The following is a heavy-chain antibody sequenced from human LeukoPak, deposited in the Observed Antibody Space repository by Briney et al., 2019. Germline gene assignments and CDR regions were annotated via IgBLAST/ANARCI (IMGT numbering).Heavy chain of an antibody. J-gene: IGHJ6*04. CDR1: GFTFDDYV. V-gene: IGHV3-9*01. D-gene: IGHD3-10*02. Sequence: SLRLSCAASGFTFDDYVMHWVRQAPGKGLEWVSGFSWNSGCIGYADSVKGRFTISRDNAKNSLYLQMNSLRAEDTAVYYCAELGITMIGGVWGKGTTVTISS. CDR3: AELGITMIGGV. CDR2: FSWNSGCI.